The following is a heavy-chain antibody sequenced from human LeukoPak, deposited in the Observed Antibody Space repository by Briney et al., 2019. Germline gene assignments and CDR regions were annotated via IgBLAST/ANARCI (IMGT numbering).Heavy chain of an antibody. CDR2: ISGSGGST. CDR1: GFTFSSYA. Sequence: SGGSLRLSCAASGFTFSSYAMSWVRQAPGKGLEWVSAISGSGGSTYYADSVKGRFTISRDNSKNTLYLQMNSLRAEDTAVYYCAKALSRSLTMVWGPPYYYYGMDVWGQGTTVTVSS. V-gene: IGHV3-23*01. CDR3: AKALSRSLTMVWGPPYYYYGMDV. J-gene: IGHJ6*02. D-gene: IGHD3-10*01.